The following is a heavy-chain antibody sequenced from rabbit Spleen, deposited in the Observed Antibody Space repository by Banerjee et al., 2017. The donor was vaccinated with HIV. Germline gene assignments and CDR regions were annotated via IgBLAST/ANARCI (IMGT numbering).Heavy chain of an antibody. CDR2: VSAGVSFTT. CDR3: ARDSGTSFSSYGMDL. CDR1: GFSFTYIDY. J-gene: IGHJ6*01. D-gene: IGHD8-1*01. V-gene: IGHV1S40*01. Sequence: QSLAESGGDLVKPGASLTLTCTASGFSFTYIDYLCWVRQPPGKGPEWIACVSAGVSFTTYYATWAKGRFTISKTSSTTVTLQMTSLTAADTATYFCARDSGTSFSSYGMDLWGPGTLVTVS.